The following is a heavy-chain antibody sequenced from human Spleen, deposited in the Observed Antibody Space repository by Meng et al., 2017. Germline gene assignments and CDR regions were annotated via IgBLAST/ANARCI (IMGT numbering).Heavy chain of an antibody. Sequence: GESLKISCAASGFTFSSYWMSWVRQAPGKGLEWVANIKQDGSEESYVDSVKGRFIISRDNAKNSLYLQMNNLRVEDTAVYYCVRPRIRLWLRYFDHWGQGTLVTVSS. CDR1: GFTFSSYW. CDR2: IKQDGSEE. D-gene: IGHD5-18*01. V-gene: IGHV3-7*01. J-gene: IGHJ4*02. CDR3: VRPRIRLWLRYFDH.